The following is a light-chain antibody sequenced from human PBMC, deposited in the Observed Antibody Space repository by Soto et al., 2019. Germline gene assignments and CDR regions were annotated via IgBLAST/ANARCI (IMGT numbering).Light chain of an antibody. CDR1: QSVLYNSNNKNY. V-gene: IGKV4-1*01. CDR3: QQYYRSPCT. Sequence: DIVMTQSPDSLAVSLGERGTINCKSSQSVLYNSNNKNYLAWYQQKPGQPPKLLMYWASTRESGVPDRFSGSGSGTDFTLTISSLQTEDVAVYYRQQYYRSPCTFGQGTKLEIK. J-gene: IGKJ2*02. CDR2: WAS.